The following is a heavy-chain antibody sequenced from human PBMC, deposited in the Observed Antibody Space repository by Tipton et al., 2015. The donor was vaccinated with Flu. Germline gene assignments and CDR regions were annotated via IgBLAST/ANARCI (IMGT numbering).Heavy chain of an antibody. D-gene: IGHD3-10*01. CDR2: IYYSGTT. Sequence: TLSLTCTVSGDSISSSSYYWGWIRQPPGMGLEWIGIIYYSGTTSYNPSLRSRVTISEDTSKNQFSLGVNSVTAADAAVYYYARGRFGGYGMDVWGQGTTVTVSS. V-gene: IGHV4-39*07. J-gene: IGHJ6*02. CDR1: GDSISSSSYY. CDR3: ARGRFGGYGMDV.